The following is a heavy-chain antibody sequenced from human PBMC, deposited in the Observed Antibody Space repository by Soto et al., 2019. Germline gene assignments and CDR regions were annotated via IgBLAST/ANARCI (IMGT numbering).Heavy chain of an antibody. V-gene: IGHV3-48*02. CDR2: ITSDTKTI. CDR3: ARSVEGHVDY. D-gene: IGHD6-19*01. Sequence: EVRLVESGGALVQRGGSLTLSCAASGFRFSIYSMNWVRQAPGKGLEWSAYITSDTKTIKYAESVKGRFTISRDNAKNSVYLQMNNLSDEATAVDDCARSVEGHVDYWGQGTGVTVSS. CDR1: GFRFSIYS. J-gene: IGHJ4*02.